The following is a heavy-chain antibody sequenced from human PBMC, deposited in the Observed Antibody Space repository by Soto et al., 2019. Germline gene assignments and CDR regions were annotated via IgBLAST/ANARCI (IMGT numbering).Heavy chain of an antibody. CDR2: ISANAGNT. D-gene: IGHD1-26*01. CDR3: ARGGRYSGSYGGYYFDY. V-gene: IGHV1-18*01. Sequence: QAQLVQSGAEVKKPGASVKVSCKASGYTFTSFGISWVRQAPGQGLEWMGWISANAGNTDFAQKLQGRVTMTTDTATSTAYMALRSLRSDDTAVYYWARGGRYSGSYGGYYFDYWGPGTLVTVSS. J-gene: IGHJ4*02. CDR1: GYTFTSFG.